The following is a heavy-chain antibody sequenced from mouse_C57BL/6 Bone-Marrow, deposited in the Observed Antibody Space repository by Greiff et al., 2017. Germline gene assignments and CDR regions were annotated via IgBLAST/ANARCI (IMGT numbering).Heavy chain of an antibody. D-gene: IGHD1-1*01. CDR2: IYPGSGNT. J-gene: IGHJ3*01. CDR3: ARVYGRGFAY. Sequence: VQLVESGAELVRPGASVKLSCKASGYTFTDYYINWVKQRPGQGLEWIARIYPGSGNTYYNEKFKGKATLTAEKSSSTAYMQLSSLTSEDSAVYFCARVYGRGFAYWGQGTLVTVSA. V-gene: IGHV1-76*01. CDR1: GYTFTDYY.